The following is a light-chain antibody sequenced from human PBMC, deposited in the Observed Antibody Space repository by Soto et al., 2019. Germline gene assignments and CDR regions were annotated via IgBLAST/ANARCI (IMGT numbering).Light chain of an antibody. Sequence: QSVLTQPPSASGTPGQRVTISCSGSSSNIGGNTVNWYQQLPGTAPKLLIYGNNQRPSGVPDRFSGSKSATSASLAISGLQSEDAADYYCAAWDDRLNGPVFGTGTKVTVL. CDR3: AAWDDRLNGPV. CDR1: SSNIGGNT. V-gene: IGLV1-44*01. CDR2: GNN. J-gene: IGLJ1*01.